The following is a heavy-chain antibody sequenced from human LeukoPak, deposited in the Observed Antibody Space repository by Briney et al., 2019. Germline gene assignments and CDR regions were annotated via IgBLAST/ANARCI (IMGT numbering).Heavy chain of an antibody. Sequence: PGGSLRLSCAASGFTFSSYAMGWVRQAPGKGLEWVAVISYDGSNKYYADSVKGRFTISRDNSKNTLYLQMNSLRAEDTAAYYCARDRHIVVVTDYYYYGMDVWGQGTTVTVSS. D-gene: IGHD2-21*02. CDR1: GFTFSSYA. CDR2: ISYDGSNK. V-gene: IGHV3-30*04. J-gene: IGHJ6*02. CDR3: ARDRHIVVVTDYYYYGMDV.